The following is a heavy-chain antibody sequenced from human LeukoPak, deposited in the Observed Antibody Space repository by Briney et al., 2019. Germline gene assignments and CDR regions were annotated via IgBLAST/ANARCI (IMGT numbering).Heavy chain of an antibody. CDR2: FSNSGSIT. V-gene: IGHV3-11*04. CDR3: ARDGFCSNGVCYPLGY. Sequence: PGGSLRLSCAASGFTFSNYYMSWARKARGKGLEWISHFSNSGSITYYTDSVKGRFTISRDNAKNSLYLQMNSLRAEDTAVYYCARDGFCSNGVCYPLGYRGQGALVTVSS. J-gene: IGHJ4*02. CDR1: GFTFSNYY. D-gene: IGHD2-8*01.